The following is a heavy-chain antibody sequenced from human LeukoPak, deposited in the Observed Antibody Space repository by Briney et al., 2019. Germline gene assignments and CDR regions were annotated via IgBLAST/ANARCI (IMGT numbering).Heavy chain of an antibody. J-gene: IGHJ4*02. Sequence: ASVKVSCKASGGSFSTYAINWVRQAPGQGLEWMGRIIPLLGTANYAQKFQGSVTFTADKSTSTAYMELSSLISEDTAVYYCWKFGGYEERGDDYWGQGTLVTVSS. V-gene: IGHV1-69*04. CDR2: IIPLLGTA. CDR1: GGSFSTYA. D-gene: IGHD5-12*01. CDR3: WKFGGYEERGDDY.